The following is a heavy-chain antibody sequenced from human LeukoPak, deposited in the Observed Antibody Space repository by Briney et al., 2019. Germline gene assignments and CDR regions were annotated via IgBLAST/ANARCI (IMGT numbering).Heavy chain of an antibody. V-gene: IGHV3-64*01. J-gene: IGHJ4*02. D-gene: IGHD1-26*01. CDR2: ISSNGGST. Sequence: PGGSLRLSCAASGFTFSSYAMHWVRQAPGKGLEYVSAISSNGGSTYYANSVKGRFTISRDNSKNTLYLQMGSLRAEDMAVYYCARDAKWEPIYAWTYWGQGTLVTVSS. CDR1: GFTFSSYA. CDR3: ARDAKWEPIYAWTY.